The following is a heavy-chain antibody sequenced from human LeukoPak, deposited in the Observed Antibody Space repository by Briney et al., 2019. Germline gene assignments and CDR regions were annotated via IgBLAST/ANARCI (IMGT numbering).Heavy chain of an antibody. CDR2: INHSGST. Sequence: PSETLSLTCAVYGGSFSGYYWSRIRQPPGKGLEWSGEINHSGSTNYNPSLNSRVTISVDTSKNQFCLKLSSVPAADTAVYYCAREREVAVAGTNNWFDPWGQGTLVSVSS. CDR3: AREREVAVAGTNNWFDP. D-gene: IGHD6-13*01. CDR1: GGSFSGYY. J-gene: IGHJ5*02. V-gene: IGHV4-34*01.